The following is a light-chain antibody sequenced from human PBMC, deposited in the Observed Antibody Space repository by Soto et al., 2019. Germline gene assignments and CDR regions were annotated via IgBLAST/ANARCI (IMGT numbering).Light chain of an antibody. Sequence: ETVMTQSPATLSVSPGEGATLSCRASQTINNNLAWYHQKPGQAPRLLIYGASMSAPGVPARFSGSGSGTELTLTLTSLQSEDFAVSYYQHYNNGPRFGQGTKVDVK. CDR2: GAS. V-gene: IGKV3-15*01. CDR1: QTINNN. J-gene: IGKJ1*01. CDR3: QHYNNGPR.